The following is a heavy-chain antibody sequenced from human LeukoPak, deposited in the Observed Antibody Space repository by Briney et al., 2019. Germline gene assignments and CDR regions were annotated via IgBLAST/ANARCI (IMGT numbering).Heavy chain of an antibody. Sequence: SETLSLTCAVYGGSFSGYYWSWIRQPPGKGLEWIGEINHSGSTNCNPSLKSRVTISVDTSKNQFSLKLSSVTAADTAVYYCARRDASLGANDAFDIWGQGTMVTVSS. V-gene: IGHV4-34*01. CDR2: INHSGST. CDR3: ARRDASLGANDAFDI. J-gene: IGHJ3*02. D-gene: IGHD1-26*01. CDR1: GGSFSGYY.